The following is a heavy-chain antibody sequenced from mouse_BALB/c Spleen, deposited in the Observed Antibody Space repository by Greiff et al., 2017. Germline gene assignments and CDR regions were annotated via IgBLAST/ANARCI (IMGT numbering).Heavy chain of an antibody. Sequence: VQLQQSGPGLVKPSQSLSLTCTVTGYSITSDYAWNWIRQFPGNKLEWMGYISYSGSTSYNPSLKSRISITRDTSKNQFFLQLNSVTTEDTATYYCASCGYDGYFDYWGQGTTLTVSS. CDR3: ASCGYDGYFDY. CDR2: ISYSGST. V-gene: IGHV3-2*02. J-gene: IGHJ2*01. CDR1: GYSITSDYA. D-gene: IGHD2-2*01.